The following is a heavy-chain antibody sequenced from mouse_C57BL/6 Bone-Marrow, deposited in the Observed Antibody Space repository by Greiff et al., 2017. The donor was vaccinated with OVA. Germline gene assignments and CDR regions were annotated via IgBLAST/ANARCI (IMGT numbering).Heavy chain of an antibody. CDR3: TRDSSPYYYAMDY. V-gene: IGHV5-9-1*02. CDR1: GFTFSSYA. D-gene: IGHD1-1*01. Sequence: EVQRVESGEGLVKPGGSLKLSCAASGFTFSSYAMSWVRQTPEKRLEWVAYISSGGDYIYYADTVKGRFTISRDNARNTVYLQMSSLKYEDTAMYYCTRDSSPYYYAMDYWGQGTSVTVSS. CDR2: ISSGGDYI. J-gene: IGHJ4*01.